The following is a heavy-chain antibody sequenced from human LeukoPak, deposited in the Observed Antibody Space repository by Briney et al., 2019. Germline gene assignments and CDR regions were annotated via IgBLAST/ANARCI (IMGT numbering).Heavy chain of an antibody. V-gene: IGHV1-2*06. D-gene: IGHD3-9*01. J-gene: IGHJ5*02. Sequence: ASVKVSCKASGYTFTGYYMHWVRQAPGQGLEWMGRINPNSGGTNYAQKFQGRVTMTRDTSISTAYMELSRLRSDDTAVYYCAREGSVLRYLGTRFDPWGQGTLVTVSS. CDR2: INPNSGGT. CDR1: GYTFTGYY. CDR3: AREGSVLRYLGTRFDP.